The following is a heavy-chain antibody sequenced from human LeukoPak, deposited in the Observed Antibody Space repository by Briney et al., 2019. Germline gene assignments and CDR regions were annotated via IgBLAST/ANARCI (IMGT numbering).Heavy chain of an antibody. Sequence: SETLSLTCTVSGGSISSSSYSWDWIRQPPGKGLEWIGSIYYSGSTYYNPSLKSRVTISVDTSKNQFSLKLSSVTAADTAVYYCARRSYGYSGFDYWGQGTLVTVSS. D-gene: IGHD5-18*01. J-gene: IGHJ4*02. CDR1: GGSISSSSYS. CDR3: ARRSYGYSGFDY. V-gene: IGHV4-39*01. CDR2: IYYSGST.